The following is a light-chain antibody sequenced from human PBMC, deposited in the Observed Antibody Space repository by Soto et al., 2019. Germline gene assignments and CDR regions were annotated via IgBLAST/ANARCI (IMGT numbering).Light chain of an antibody. CDR3: QQYVSSPVT. V-gene: IGKV3-20*01. CDR1: QRVNSSY. J-gene: IGKJ2*01. CDR2: GAS. Sequence: EIVLTQSPDTLYLSPGEGATLSCRASQRVNSSYLAWYQQKPGQAPRLLISGASGWATGVPARVSGSGYGTDFTLTISRLQPEDFAVYYCQQYVSSPVTFGQGTKLQIK.